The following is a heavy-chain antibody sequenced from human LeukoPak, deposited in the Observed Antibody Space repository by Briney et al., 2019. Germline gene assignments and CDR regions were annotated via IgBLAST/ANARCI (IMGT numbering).Heavy chain of an antibody. D-gene: IGHD2-15*01. CDR1: GYTFTSYD. V-gene: IGHV1-8*01. J-gene: IGHJ6*02. CDR3: ARGGALTTRIYGMDV. Sequence: ASVKVSCKASGYTFTSYDINWVRQATGQGLEWMGWMNPNSGNTGYAQKFQGRVTMTTDTSTSTAYMELRSLRSDDTAVYYCARGGALTTRIYGMDVWGQGTTVTVSS. CDR2: MNPNSGNT.